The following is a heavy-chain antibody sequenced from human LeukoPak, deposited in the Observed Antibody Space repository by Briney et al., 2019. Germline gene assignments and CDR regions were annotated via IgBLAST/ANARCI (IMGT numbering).Heavy chain of an antibody. V-gene: IGHV4-59*01. CDR1: GGSISSYY. CDR3: ARVSSSWYRVLDY. Sequence: KPSETLSLTCTVSGGSISSYYWSWIRQPPGKGLEWIGYIYYSGSTNYNPSLKSRVTISVDMSKNQFSLKLSSVTAADTAVYYCARVSSSWYRVLDYWGQGTLVTVSS. CDR2: IYYSGST. J-gene: IGHJ4*02. D-gene: IGHD6-13*01.